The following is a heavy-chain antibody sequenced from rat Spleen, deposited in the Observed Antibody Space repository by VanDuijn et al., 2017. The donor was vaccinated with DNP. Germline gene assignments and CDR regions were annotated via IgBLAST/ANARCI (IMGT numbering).Heavy chain of an antibody. J-gene: IGHJ2*01. CDR3: AGWSDYFDY. V-gene: IGHV3-1*01. CDR1: AYSITTNY. Sequence: EVQLQESGPGLVQPSQSPSLTCSVTAYSITTNYWGWIRKLPGNKMEWVGHISYSGSTSYNPSLKSRIPITRDTSKNQFFLHLNSVTTEDTATYYCAGWSDYFDYWGQGVMVTVSS. CDR2: ISYSGST.